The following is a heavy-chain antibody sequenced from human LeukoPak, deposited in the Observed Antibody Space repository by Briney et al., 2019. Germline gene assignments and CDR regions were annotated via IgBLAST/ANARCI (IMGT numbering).Heavy chain of an antibody. J-gene: IGHJ4*02. CDR1: GDSISGRAYY. D-gene: IGHD3-3*01. CDR3: SRERGFWSGYFRPRYFDY. V-gene: IGHV4-61*02. CDR2: IHSSGTH. Sequence: PSQTLSLTCTVSGDSISGRAYYWSWIRQPAGKGLEWIGRIHSSGTHSYNPSLKSRVSISVETSKSQFSLKLSSLTAADTAVYFCSRERGFWSGYFRPRYFDYWGQGTLVTV.